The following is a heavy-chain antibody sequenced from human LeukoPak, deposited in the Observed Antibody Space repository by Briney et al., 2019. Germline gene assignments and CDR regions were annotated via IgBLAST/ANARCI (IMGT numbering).Heavy chain of an antibody. D-gene: IGHD3-22*01. CDR2: INSDGSST. CDR3: ARWYYYETSGLYYGSFDN. CDR1: GFNFDEYA. Sequence: PGRSLRLSCAASGFNFDEYAMHWVRQAPGKGLVWVSRINSDGSSTSYADSVKGRFTISRDNARNTLYLQMNSLRAEDTAVYYCARWYYYETSGLYYGSFDNWGQGTLVTVSS. J-gene: IGHJ5*02. V-gene: IGHV3-74*01.